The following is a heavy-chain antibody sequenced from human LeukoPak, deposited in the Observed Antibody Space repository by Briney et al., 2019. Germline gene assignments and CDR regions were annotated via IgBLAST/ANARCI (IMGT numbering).Heavy chain of an antibody. Sequence: PGRSLRLSCAASGFTFDDYAMHWVRQAPGKGLEWVSGTSWNSGSIGYADSVKGRFTISRDNAKNSLYLQMNSLRAEDTALYYCAKSGGELGGFDYWGQGTLVTVSS. CDR2: TSWNSGSI. CDR3: AKSGGELGGFDY. CDR1: GFTFDDYA. V-gene: IGHV3-9*01. D-gene: IGHD1-26*01. J-gene: IGHJ4*02.